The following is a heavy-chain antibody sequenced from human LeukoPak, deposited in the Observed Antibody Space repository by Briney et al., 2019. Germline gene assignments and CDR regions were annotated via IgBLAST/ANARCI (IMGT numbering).Heavy chain of an antibody. D-gene: IGHD1-26*01. CDR1: GDSVSSNSAA. CDR3: ARESADSGIYKGFDY. Sequence: SQTLSLTCAISGDSVSSNSAAWNWIRQSPSRGLEWLGRTYYRSKWYDDYAVSVKSRITINPDTSKNQFSLQLNSVTPEDTAVYYCARESADSGIYKGFDYWRQGTLVIVSS. J-gene: IGHJ4*02. CDR2: TYYRSKWYD. V-gene: IGHV6-1*01.